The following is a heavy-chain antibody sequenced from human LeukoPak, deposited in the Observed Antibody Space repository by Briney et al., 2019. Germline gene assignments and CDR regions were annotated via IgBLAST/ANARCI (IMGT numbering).Heavy chain of an antibody. Sequence: GGSLRLSCAASGFTLDSYDMYWVRQAPGKGPEYVSAITVAGSPFYADSVKGRFTISRDNSKNTLYLQMGSLTVEDMAVYYCSRGHGDYWGQGTLVTVSS. CDR1: GFTLDSYD. D-gene: IGHD2-21*02. CDR2: ITVAGSP. V-gene: IGHV3-64*02. CDR3: SRGHGDY. J-gene: IGHJ4*02.